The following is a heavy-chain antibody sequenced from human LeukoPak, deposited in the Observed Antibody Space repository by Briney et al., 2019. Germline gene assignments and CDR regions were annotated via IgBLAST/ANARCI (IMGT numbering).Heavy chain of an antibody. V-gene: IGHV3-33*01. D-gene: IGHD1-26*01. J-gene: IGHJ4*02. CDR2: IWYDGSNK. CDR3: ARDSGGSYYWNFDY. Sequence: GGSLRLSCAASGFTFSSYGMHWVRQAPGRGVEWVAVIWYDGSNKYYADSVKGRFTISRDNSKNTLYLQMNSLRAEDTAVYYCARDSGGSYYWNFDYWGQGTLVTVSS. CDR1: GFTFSSYG.